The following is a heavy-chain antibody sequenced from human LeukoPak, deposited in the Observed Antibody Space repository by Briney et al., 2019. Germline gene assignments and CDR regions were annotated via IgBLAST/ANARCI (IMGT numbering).Heavy chain of an antibody. J-gene: IGHJ4*02. CDR3: ASIRPHDYEGY. Sequence: GGSLRLSCAASGFTFSSYAMHWVRQAPGKGLEYVSAISSNGGSTYYANSVKGRFTISRDNSKNTLYLQMGSLRAEDTAVYYCASIRPHDYEGYWGQGTLVTVSS. V-gene: IGHV3-64*01. D-gene: IGHD4-17*01. CDR2: ISSNGGST. CDR1: GFTFSSYA.